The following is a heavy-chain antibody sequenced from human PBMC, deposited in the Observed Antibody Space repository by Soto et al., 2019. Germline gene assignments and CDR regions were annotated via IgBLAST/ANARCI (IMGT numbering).Heavy chain of an antibody. J-gene: IGHJ4*02. CDR3: SRQGNGAEGFDY. Sequence: PGESLKISCQGSGYYFPSYWIGWVRQMPGKGLEWMGIFYPDDSDTRYSPSFQGQVTISADRSISTAYLQWSSLKPSDTAMYYCSRQGNGAEGFDYWGQGTLVTVSS. D-gene: IGHD4-17*01. V-gene: IGHV5-51*01. CDR1: GYYFPSYW. CDR2: FYPDDSDT.